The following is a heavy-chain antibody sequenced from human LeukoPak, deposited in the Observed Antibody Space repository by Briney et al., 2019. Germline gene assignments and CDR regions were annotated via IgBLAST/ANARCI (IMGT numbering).Heavy chain of an antibody. CDR2: MNPQSGNT. J-gene: IGHJ5*02. CDR1: GYSFTEFD. Sequence: ASVTVSCKASGYSFTEFDINWVRQASGQGLEWMGWMNPQSGNTDYAQKFQGRVTMTRNNSISTAYMELSGLRSEDTAIYYCAGGWEPYDYWFDPWGQGTLVTVSS. D-gene: IGHD5-12*01. V-gene: IGHV1-8*01. CDR3: AGGWEPYDYWFDP.